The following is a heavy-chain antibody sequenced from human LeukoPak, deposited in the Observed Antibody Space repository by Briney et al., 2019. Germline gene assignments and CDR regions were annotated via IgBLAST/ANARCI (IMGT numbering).Heavy chain of an antibody. V-gene: IGHV1-69*05. Sequence: SVKVSCKASGGTFSSCAISWVRQAPGQGLEWMGRIIPIFGTANYAQKFQGRVTITTDESTSTAYMELSSLRSEDTAVYYCARDSEIFGVVTPTFDYWGQGTLDTVSS. CDR3: ARDSEIFGVVTPTFDY. CDR1: GGTFSSCA. J-gene: IGHJ4*02. D-gene: IGHD3-3*01. CDR2: IIPIFGTA.